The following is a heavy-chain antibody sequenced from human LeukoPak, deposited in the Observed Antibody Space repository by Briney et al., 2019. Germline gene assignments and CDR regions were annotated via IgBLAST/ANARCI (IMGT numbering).Heavy chain of an antibody. J-gene: IGHJ4*02. D-gene: IGHD3-3*01. V-gene: IGHV4-31*03. Sequence: SGTLSLTCTVSGDSINSLDLWSWVRQHPGKGLEWIGYIYYSGSTYYNPSLKSRVTISVDTPKNQFSLKLSSVTAADTAVYYCARAGGFFSPFGYWGQGTLVTVSS. CDR1: GDSINSLDL. CDR3: ARAGGFFSPFGY. CDR2: IYYSGST.